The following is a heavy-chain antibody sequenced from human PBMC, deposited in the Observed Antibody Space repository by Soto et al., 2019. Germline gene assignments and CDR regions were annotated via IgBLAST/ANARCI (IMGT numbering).Heavy chain of an antibody. CDR3: ARGGPGGSAGGMDV. D-gene: IGHD3-10*01. Sequence: QVQLVQSGAEVKKPGSSVKVSCKASGGTFSSYTISWVRQAPGQGLEWMGRIIPILGIANYAQKFQGRVTITADKSTSTAYREVSSVRSEDTAVDYCARGGPGGSAGGMDVWGQGTTVTVSS. CDR1: GGTFSSYT. CDR2: IIPILGIA. J-gene: IGHJ6*02. V-gene: IGHV1-69*02.